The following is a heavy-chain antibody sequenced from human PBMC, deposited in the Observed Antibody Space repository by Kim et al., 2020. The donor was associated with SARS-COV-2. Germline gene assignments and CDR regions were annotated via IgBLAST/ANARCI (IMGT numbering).Heavy chain of an antibody. CDR3: AREVFSDYYYGMDV. Sequence: GGSLRLSCAASGFTFSSYWMSWVRQAPGKGLEWVANIKQDGSEKYYVDSVKGRFTISRDNAKNSLYLQMNSLRAEDTAVYYCAREVFSDYYYGMDVWGQGTTVTVSS. CDR2: IKQDGSEK. V-gene: IGHV3-7*01. J-gene: IGHJ6*02. D-gene: IGHD1-20*01. CDR1: GFTFSSYW.